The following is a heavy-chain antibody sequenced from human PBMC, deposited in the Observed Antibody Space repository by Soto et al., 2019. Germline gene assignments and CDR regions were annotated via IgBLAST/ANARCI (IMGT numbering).Heavy chain of an antibody. CDR3: VKGTYSYDSRNGFDT. CDR2: INSDGSST. CDR1: GFTFSSYW. J-gene: IGHJ3*02. D-gene: IGHD3-22*01. Sequence: PGGSLRLSCAASGFTFSSYWMHCVRQAPEKGLMWVSHINSDGSSTTYADSVKGRFTISRDNAKNTLFLQMNSLRADDTAVYYCVKGTYSYDSRNGFDTWGQGTMVTVSS. V-gene: IGHV3-74*01.